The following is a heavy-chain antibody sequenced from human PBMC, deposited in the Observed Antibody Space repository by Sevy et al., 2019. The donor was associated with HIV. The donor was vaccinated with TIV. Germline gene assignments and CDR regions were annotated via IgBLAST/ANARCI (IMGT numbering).Heavy chain of an antibody. D-gene: IGHD2-21*01. J-gene: IGHJ4*02. Sequence: ASVKVSCKASGYTFTGYHMHWVRQAPGQGLEWMGWNNPNSGGTNYAQKFQGWVTMTRDTSISTAYMELSRLRSDDTAVYYCARESHRGGIAFDYWGQGTLVTVSS. V-gene: IGHV1-2*04. CDR1: GYTFTGYH. CDR2: NNPNSGGT. CDR3: ARESHRGGIAFDY.